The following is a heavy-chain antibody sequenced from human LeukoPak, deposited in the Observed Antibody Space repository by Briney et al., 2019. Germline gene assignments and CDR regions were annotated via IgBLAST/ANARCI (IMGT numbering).Heavy chain of an antibody. J-gene: IGHJ6*02. V-gene: IGHV3-33*01. D-gene: IGHD4-17*01. CDR2: IRYDGSNE. CDR1: GFTFSSYG. CDR3: ARRQHRDYGKYFTGMDG. Sequence: GGSLRLSCGAPGFTFSSYGMHRVRPAPGKGLEWVALIRYDGSNEYHADSVKGRFTISRDNSKNTLYLQMKSLRAEDTAVYYCARRQHRDYGKYFTGMDGWGQGTTVTVSS.